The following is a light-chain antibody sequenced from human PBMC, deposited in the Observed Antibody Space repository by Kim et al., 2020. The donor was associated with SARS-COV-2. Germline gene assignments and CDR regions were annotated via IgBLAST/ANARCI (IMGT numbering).Light chain of an antibody. Sequence: WYQKKSGSPPRYLLGFRSDSDKQQGSGVPTRFSGSKDSSSNAGLLVVSGLQSEDEADYYCAIWYSNTWVFGGGTQLTVL. J-gene: IGLJ3*02. V-gene: IGLV5-39*01. CDR3: AIWYSNTWV. CDR2: FRSDSDK.